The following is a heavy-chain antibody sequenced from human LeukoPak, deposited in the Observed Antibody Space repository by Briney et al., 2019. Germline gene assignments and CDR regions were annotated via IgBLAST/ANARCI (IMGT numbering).Heavy chain of an antibody. D-gene: IGHD6-13*01. CDR1: GDAISSHY. Sequence: SETLSLTCSVSGDAISSHYWSWIRLPPGKGLEWIGYIYYSGSTNYNPSLKSRVTISADTSKNQFSLKLSSVTAADTAVYYCARGTSWYSGPFDYWGQGTLVTVSS. CDR2: IYYSGST. V-gene: IGHV4-59*08. CDR3: ARGTSWYSGPFDY. J-gene: IGHJ4*02.